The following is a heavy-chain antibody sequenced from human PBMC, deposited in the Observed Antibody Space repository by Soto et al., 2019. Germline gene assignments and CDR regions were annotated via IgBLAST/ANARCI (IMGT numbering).Heavy chain of an antibody. D-gene: IGHD2-2*01. J-gene: IGHJ4*02. CDR1: GFSFSTPW. CDR2: ITGSGGDT. CDR3: AKGSASSRPYYFYY. V-gene: IGHV3-23*01. Sequence: GGSMRLSCAASGFSFSTPWMHWVRQSPGKGLEWVSAITGSGGDTYHADSVKGRFTISRDNTKNTLYLQMNSLKAEDTAVFYCAKGSASSRPYYFYYWGQGALVTVSS.